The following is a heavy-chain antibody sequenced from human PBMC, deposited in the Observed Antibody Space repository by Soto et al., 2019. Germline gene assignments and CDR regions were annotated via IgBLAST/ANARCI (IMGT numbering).Heavy chain of an antibody. Sequence: QVQLVQSGAEVKKPGSSVKVSCKSSGGTFSNSPISWVRQAPGQGLEWMGGVIPLFSTANYAQKFQGRVTITADESTNTAYMELSSLRSGDTAVYYCARSRFVVGVTEDYYGMDVWGQGTTVTVAS. CDR3: ARSRFVVGVTEDYYGMDV. J-gene: IGHJ6*02. CDR2: VIPLFSTA. CDR1: GGTFSNSP. V-gene: IGHV1-69*12. D-gene: IGHD2-15*01.